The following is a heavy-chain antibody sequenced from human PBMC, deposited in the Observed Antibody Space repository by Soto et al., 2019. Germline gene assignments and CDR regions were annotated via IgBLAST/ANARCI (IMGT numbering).Heavy chain of an antibody. V-gene: IGHV1-46*01. CDR2: INPSGGST. D-gene: IGHD2-8*01. CDR1: GYTFTSYY. CDR3: ASYTRYCTNGVCPDY. Sequence: ASVKVSCKASGYTFTSYYMHWLRQSPGQGLEWMGIINPSGGSTSYAQKFQGRVTMTRDTSTSTVYMELSSLRSEDTAVYYCASYTRYCTNGVCPDYWGQGTLVTVSS. J-gene: IGHJ4*02.